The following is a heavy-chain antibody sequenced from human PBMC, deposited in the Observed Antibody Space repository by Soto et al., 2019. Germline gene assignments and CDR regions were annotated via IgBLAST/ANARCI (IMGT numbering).Heavy chain of an antibody. CDR2: ISDSSGTI. V-gene: IGHV3-48*02. CDR3: ARVSGSYEANFDY. CDR1: GFTFSRYS. J-gene: IGHJ4*02. Sequence: AGGSLRLSCAGSGFTFSRYSMNWVRQAPGKGLEWVSYISDSSGTIYYADSVRGRFTISRDNANNSLSLQMNSLRDEDTAVYYCARVSGSYEANFDYWGQGALVTVSS. D-gene: IGHD1-26*01.